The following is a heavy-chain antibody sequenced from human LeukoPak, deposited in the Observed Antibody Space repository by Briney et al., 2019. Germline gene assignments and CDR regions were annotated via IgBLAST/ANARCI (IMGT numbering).Heavy chain of an antibody. Sequence: ASVKVSCKASGYTFTNYYISWVRQATGQGLEWMGWMNPAGDDAGYAQKFQGRMTLTRDTSVSTVYMELSSLRSDDTAVYYCARGAVTTPVLWHFSLWGRGTLVTVSS. CDR3: ARGAVTTPVLWHFSL. CDR1: GYTFTNYY. V-gene: IGHV1-8*01. CDR2: MNPAGDDA. J-gene: IGHJ2*01. D-gene: IGHD4-17*01.